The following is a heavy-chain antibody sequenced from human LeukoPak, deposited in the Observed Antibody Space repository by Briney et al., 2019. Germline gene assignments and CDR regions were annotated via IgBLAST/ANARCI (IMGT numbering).Heavy chain of an antibody. V-gene: IGHV3-7*03. J-gene: IGHJ6*03. Sequence: GGSLRLSCAASGFTFSSYWMSWVRQAPGKGLEWVANIKQDGSEKYYVDSVKGRFTISRDNAKNSLYLQMNSLRAEDTAVYYCAKHLGTTVISYYYYYMDVWGKGTTVTVSS. D-gene: IGHD4-11*01. CDR3: AKHLGTTVISYYYYYMDV. CDR2: IKQDGSEK. CDR1: GFTFSSYW.